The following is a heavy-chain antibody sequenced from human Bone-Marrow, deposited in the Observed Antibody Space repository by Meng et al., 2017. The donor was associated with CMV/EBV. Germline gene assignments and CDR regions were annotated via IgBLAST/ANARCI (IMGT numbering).Heavy chain of an antibody. Sequence: ETLSLTCAASGFTFSSYAMSWVRQAPGKGLEWVSAISGSGGSTYYADSVKGRFTISRDNSKNTLYLQMNSLRAEDTAVYYCARGGGWLQKEPFDYWGQGTLVTVSS. CDR2: ISGSGGST. CDR1: GFTFSSYA. J-gene: IGHJ4*02. D-gene: IGHD5-24*01. V-gene: IGHV3-23*01. CDR3: ARGGGWLQKEPFDY.